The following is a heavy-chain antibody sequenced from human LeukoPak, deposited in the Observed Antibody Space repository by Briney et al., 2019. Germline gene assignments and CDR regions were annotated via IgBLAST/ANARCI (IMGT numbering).Heavy chain of an antibody. CDR3: ARDRVLLWFGEPSNYYYYYMDV. J-gene: IGHJ6*03. CDR2: INPNSGGT. V-gene: IGHV1-2*02. Sequence: ASVKVSCKASGYTFTGYYMHWVRQAPGQGLEWMGWINPNSGGTNYAQKFQGRVTMTRDTSISTAYMELSRLRSDDTAVYYCARDRVLLWFGEPSNYYYYYMDVWGKGTTATVSS. D-gene: IGHD3-10*01. CDR1: GYTFTGYY.